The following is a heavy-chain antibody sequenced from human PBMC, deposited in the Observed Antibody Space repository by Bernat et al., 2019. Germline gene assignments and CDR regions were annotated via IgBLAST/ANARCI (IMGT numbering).Heavy chain of an antibody. V-gene: IGHV3-43*02. CDR3: VRDNTNWAVDY. CDR2: ISHDSSAT. D-gene: IGHD7-27*01. CDR1: GFIFHAYV. Sequence: EVQLVESGGGVIQPGGSLRLSCAPSGFIFHAYVMHWVRQAPGMGLAWVSRISHDSSATSYADSVKGRFTISRDNSKNSLYLQMNSLRVEDTVLYYCVRDNTNWAVDYWGRGTLVTVSS. J-gene: IGHJ4*02.